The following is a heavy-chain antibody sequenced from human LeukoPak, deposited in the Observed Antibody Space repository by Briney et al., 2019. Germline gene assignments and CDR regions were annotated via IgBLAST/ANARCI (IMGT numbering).Heavy chain of an antibody. CDR1: GYTFTSYY. D-gene: IGHD3-22*01. Sequence: ASVKVSCKASGYTFTSYYMHWVRQAPGKGLEWMGGFDPEDGETIYAQKFQGRVTMTEDTSTDTAYMELSGLRSEDTAVYYCATVDDSSAVIGGVWGQGTLVTVSS. V-gene: IGHV1-24*01. CDR3: ATVDDSSAVIGGV. CDR2: FDPEDGET. J-gene: IGHJ4*02.